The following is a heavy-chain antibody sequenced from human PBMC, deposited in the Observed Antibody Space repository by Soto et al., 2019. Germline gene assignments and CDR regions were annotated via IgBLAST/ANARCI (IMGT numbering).Heavy chain of an antibody. V-gene: IGHV4-59*07. J-gene: IGHJ3*01. CDR2: VSYNGNN. CDR3: ARQQYTVVTAFDV. CDR1: GGSITPYY. D-gene: IGHD2-15*01. Sequence: QVQLKESGPGLVKPADTLSLKCTVSGGSITPYYWSWIRQTPGGGLEWIGYVSYNGNNNYNPSLKSRVSISADMSKNEFSLKLTSLTAADAAIYFCARQQYTVVTAFDVWGQGTMVAVSS.